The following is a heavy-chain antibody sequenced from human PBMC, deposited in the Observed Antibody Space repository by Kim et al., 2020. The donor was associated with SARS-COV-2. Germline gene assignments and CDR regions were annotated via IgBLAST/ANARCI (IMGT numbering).Heavy chain of an antibody. CDR2: VHHSGST. J-gene: IGHJ4*02. V-gene: IGHV4-39*01. D-gene: IGHD2-2*01. CDR1: GASISINTFY. Sequence: SETLSLTCTVSGASISINTFYWGWIRQPPGKGLEWVGGVHHSGSTSYNPSLMSRASVSVDSSRNQFFLRLTAVTSSDTAVYSRVSRSPSRPPGGWGQG. CDR3: VSRSPSRPPGG.